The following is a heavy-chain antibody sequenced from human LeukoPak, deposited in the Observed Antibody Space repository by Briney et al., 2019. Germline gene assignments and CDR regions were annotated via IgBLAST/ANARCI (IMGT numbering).Heavy chain of an antibody. CDR1: GFTFSGSG. CDR3: TRRDDRLTGYNDTDY. D-gene: IGHD3-9*01. CDR2: IRSKVNSYAT. J-gene: IGHJ4*02. V-gene: IGHV3-73*01. Sequence: CVASGFTFSGSGMHWARQASGKGLEWVGRIRSKVNSYATVYAEAVTDRVTISIDNSKNTSYLQMNSLKTEDTAVYYCTRRDDRLTGYNDTDYWGQGTLVTVSS.